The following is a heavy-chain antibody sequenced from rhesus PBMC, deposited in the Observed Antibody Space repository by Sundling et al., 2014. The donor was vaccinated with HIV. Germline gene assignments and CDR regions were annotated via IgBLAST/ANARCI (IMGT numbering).Heavy chain of an antibody. V-gene: IGHV4-165*01. D-gene: IGHD2-39*01. CDR3: ARVDGLRGFDF. Sequence: QVQLQESGPGLVKPSETLSLTCAVSGGSFSGYYWGWIRQPPGKGLEWIGYISGSSGSTDYNPSLKSRVAISTDRSKNQFSLKLSSVTAADTAVYYCARVDGLRGFDFWGQGLRV. J-gene: IGHJ3*01. CDR2: ISGSSGST. CDR1: GGSFSGYY.